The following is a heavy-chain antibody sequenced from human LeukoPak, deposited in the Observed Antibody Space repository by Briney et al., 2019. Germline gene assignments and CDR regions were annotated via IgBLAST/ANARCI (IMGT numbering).Heavy chain of an antibody. CDR2: IYYSGST. J-gene: IGHJ4*02. CDR1: GGSISSYY. CDR3: VRHHDYRVLDFDY. D-gene: IGHD4-11*01. Sequence: SETLSLTCTVSGGSISSYYWSWIRQPPGKGLEWIGYIYYSGSTNYNPSLKSRVTISVDTSKNQFSLKLSSVTAADTAVYYCVRHHDYRVLDFDYWGQGTLVTVSS. V-gene: IGHV4-59*08.